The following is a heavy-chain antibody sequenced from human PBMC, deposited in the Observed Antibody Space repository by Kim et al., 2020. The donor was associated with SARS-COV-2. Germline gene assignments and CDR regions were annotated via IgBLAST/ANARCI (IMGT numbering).Heavy chain of an antibody. Sequence: SVKVSCKTSGGTFKSYGINWVRQAPGQGLEWLGWIIPVLETPTYAQKFQGRVTITADRSTSTAYMELTSLRSEDTAVYYCATADFDYWGQGTLVTVSS. J-gene: IGHJ4*02. CDR3: ATADFDY. CDR1: GGTFKSYG. V-gene: IGHV1-69*10. CDR2: IIPVLETP.